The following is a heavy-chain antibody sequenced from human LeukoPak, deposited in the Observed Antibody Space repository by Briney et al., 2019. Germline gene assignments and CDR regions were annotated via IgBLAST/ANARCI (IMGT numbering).Heavy chain of an antibody. D-gene: IGHD4-11*01. Sequence: SETLSLTCTVSGYSISSGYYWGWIRQPPGKGLEWIGSIYHSGTANYNPSLKSRVTMSVDTSKNQFSLKLRSVTAADTAVYFCARGRVSSSTWYSTYYYFFYMDFWGKGTTVTVSS. J-gene: IGHJ6*03. CDR3: ARGRVSSSTWYSTYYYFFYMDF. V-gene: IGHV4-38-2*02. CDR2: IYHSGTA. CDR1: GYSISSGYY.